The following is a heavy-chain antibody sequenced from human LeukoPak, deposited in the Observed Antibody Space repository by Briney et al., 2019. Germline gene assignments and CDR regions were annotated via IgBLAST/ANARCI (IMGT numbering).Heavy chain of an antibody. D-gene: IGHD6-13*01. Sequence: ASVKVSCKASGYTFTSYYMHWVRQAPGQGLEWMGIINPSGGSTSYAQKLQGRVTMTRDTSTSTVYMELSSLRCEDTAVYYCARARGSDSSSNYYMDVWGKGTTVTVSS. CDR1: GYTFTSYY. CDR2: INPSGGST. J-gene: IGHJ6*03. CDR3: ARARGSDSSSNYYMDV. V-gene: IGHV1-46*01.